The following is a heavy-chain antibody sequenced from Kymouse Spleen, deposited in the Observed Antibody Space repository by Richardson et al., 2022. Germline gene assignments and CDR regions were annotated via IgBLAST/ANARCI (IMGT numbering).Heavy chain of an antibody. V-gene: IGHV3-21*03. CDR3: ARDSRIGAAAGTDFDY. J-gene: IGHJ4*02. CDR1: GFTFSSYS. CDR2: ISSSSSYI. D-gene: IGHD6-13*01. Sequence: EVQLVESGGGLVKPGGSLRLSCAASGFTFSSYSMNWVRQAPGKGLEWVSSISSSSSYIYYADSVKGRFTISRDNAKNSLYLQMNSLRAEDTAVYYCARDSRIGAAAGTDFDYWGQGTLVTVSS.